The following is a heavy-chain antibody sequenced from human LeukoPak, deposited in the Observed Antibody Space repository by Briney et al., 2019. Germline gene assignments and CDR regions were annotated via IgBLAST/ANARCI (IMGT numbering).Heavy chain of an antibody. J-gene: IGHJ4*02. D-gene: IGHD2-8*02. CDR1: GFTFSSYA. CDR2: SGGGGRT. CDR3: AKSPGYWALDY. Sequence: GGSLRLSCAASGFTFSSYAMSWVRQAPGKGLEWVSVSGGGGRTYYADSVKGRFTISRDNSKNTLYLQMNSLRAEDTAVYYCAKSPGYWALDYWGQGTLVTVSS. V-gene: IGHV3-23*01.